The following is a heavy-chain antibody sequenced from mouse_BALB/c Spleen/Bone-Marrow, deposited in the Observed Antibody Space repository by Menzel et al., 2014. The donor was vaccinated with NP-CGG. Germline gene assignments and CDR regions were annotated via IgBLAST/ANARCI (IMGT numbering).Heavy chain of an antibody. Sequence: EVQLQQSGPELVKPGTSVKMSCKASGYTFTDYYMMWVRQSHGKSLEWIGHINPNTDGTFYNQKFKGKATLTVDKSSSTAYIQLNSLTSEDSAVYYCARSRYFDNWGQGTTLTVSS. CDR3: ARSRYFDN. J-gene: IGHJ2*01. CDR1: GYTFTDYY. CDR2: INPNTDGT. D-gene: IGHD3-3*01. V-gene: IGHV1-26*01.